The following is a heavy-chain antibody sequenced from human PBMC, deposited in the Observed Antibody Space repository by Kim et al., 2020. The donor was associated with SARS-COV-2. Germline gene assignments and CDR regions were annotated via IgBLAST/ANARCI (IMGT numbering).Heavy chain of an antibody. V-gene: IGHV3-30*01. Sequence: VKGGFTNSGDNSKNTLYLQMNSLRAEDTAVYYCARSCGGDCYSSPDAFDIWGQGTMVTVSS. CDR3: ARSCGGDCYSSPDAFDI. J-gene: IGHJ3*02. D-gene: IGHD2-21*02.